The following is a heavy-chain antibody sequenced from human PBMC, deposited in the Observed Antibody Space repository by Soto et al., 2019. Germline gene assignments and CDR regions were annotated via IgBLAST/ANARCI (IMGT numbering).Heavy chain of an antibody. CDR3: ASVIAAAGTGVWDFGFDY. D-gene: IGHD6-13*01. CDR2: INPSGGST. J-gene: IGHJ4*02. V-gene: IGHV1-46*01. Sequence: QVQLVQSGAEVKKPGASVKVSCKASGYTFTSYYMHWVRQAPGQGLEWMGIINPSGGSTSYAQKFHGRVTMTRDTSTSTVYMELSSLRSEDTAVYYCASVIAAAGTGVWDFGFDYWVQGTLVTVSS. CDR1: GYTFTSYY.